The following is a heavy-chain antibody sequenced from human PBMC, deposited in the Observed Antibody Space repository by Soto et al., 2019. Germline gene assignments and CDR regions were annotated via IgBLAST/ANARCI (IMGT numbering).Heavy chain of an antibody. J-gene: IGHJ3*02. Sequence: PGGSLRLSCAASGFTFRNHAMHWVRQAPGKGLECLAVIAYDGSNAFYRDSVKGRFTISRDNSKNTLYLHMNSLRSEDTAVYYCAKESRYCSGGSCFTGAFDIWGQGTMVTVSS. D-gene: IGHD2-15*01. CDR1: GFTFRNHA. CDR3: AKESRYCSGGSCFTGAFDI. V-gene: IGHV3-30-3*01. CDR2: IAYDGSNA.